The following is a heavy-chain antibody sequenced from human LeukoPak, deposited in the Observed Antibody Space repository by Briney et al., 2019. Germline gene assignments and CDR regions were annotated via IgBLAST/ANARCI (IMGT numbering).Heavy chain of an antibody. D-gene: IGHD1-26*01. J-gene: IGHJ4*02. V-gene: IGHV3-74*01. CDR3: ATAVGGNYYGLGY. CDR2: INIEGNNT. Sequence: GGSLRLSCAASGFTFSSYWMHWVRQGPGKGLVWVSHINIEGNNTDYADSVKGRFTISRDNAKNTLYLQMNSLRADDTAAYYCATAVGGNYYGLGYWGQGTMAADSS. CDR1: GFTFSSYW.